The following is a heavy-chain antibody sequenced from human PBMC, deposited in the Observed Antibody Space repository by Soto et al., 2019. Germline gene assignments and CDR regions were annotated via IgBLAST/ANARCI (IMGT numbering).Heavy chain of an antibody. Sequence: GGSLRLSCAASGFPFSISTLTWVRQAPGKGLEFVSAIYGSGSTTHSADSVKGRFTISRDNSKNTVYLQMSSLRAEDTAVYYCAKLYSTHNPYDHWGQGTLVTVSS. CDR3: AKLYSTHNPYDH. V-gene: IGHV3-23*01. D-gene: IGHD6-13*01. J-gene: IGHJ5*02. CDR1: GFPFSIST. CDR2: IYGSGSTT.